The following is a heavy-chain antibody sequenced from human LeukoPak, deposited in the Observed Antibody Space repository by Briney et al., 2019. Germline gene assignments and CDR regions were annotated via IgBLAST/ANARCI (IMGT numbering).Heavy chain of an antibody. J-gene: IGHJ3*02. D-gene: IGHD5-24*01. CDR2: ISPYNGNT. CDR3: ARDGYNSGAAFDI. Sequence: ASVKVSCKASGYTFTNYGLTWVRQAPGQGLEWMGWISPYNGNTNYAQKVQGRVTMTTDTSTSTAYLELRSLRSDDTAVYYCARDGYNSGAAFDIWGQGTMVTVSS. CDR1: GYTFTNYG. V-gene: IGHV1-18*01.